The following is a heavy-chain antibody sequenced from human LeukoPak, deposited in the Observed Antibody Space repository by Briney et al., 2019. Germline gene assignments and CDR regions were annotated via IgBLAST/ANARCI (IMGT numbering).Heavy chain of an antibody. D-gene: IGHD6-13*01. J-gene: IGHJ3*02. CDR2: ISSNGGST. CDR3: AREYSSSWHAMAFDI. Sequence: PGGSLRLSCEASGFTFSDYGIHWVRQAPGKGLEYVSAISSNGGSTYYANSVKGRFTISRDNSKNTLYLQMGSLRAEDMAVYYCAREYSSSWHAMAFDIWGQGTMVTVSS. CDR1: GFTFSDYG. V-gene: IGHV3-64*01.